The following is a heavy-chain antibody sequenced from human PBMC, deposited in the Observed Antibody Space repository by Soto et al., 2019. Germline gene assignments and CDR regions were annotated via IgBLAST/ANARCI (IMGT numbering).Heavy chain of an antibody. V-gene: IGHV3-30*18. CDR2: ISYDGSNK. D-gene: IGHD3-22*01. CDR3: AKGDIGYYDSSGIDY. J-gene: IGHJ4*02. CDR1: GFTFSSYG. Sequence: QVQLVESGGGVVQPGRSLRLSCAASGFTFSSYGMHWVRQAPGKGLEWVAVISYDGSNKYYADSVKGRFTISRDNSKNTLYLQMNGLRAEDTAVYYCAKGDIGYYDSSGIDYWGQGTLVTVSS.